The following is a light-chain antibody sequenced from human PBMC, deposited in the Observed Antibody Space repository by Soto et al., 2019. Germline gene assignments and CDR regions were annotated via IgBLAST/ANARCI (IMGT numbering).Light chain of an antibody. V-gene: IGKV1-39*01. CDR3: QQSYSVPHT. CDR2: AAS. CDR1: ENIFSY. J-gene: IGKJ2*01. Sequence: IQRTRSQASLSASVGDIVTMTCRASENIFSYLSWYQHKPGKAPKLLIYAASSLQSGVPSRFSGSGSGTDFALTISSLQPEDFATFYCQQSYSVPHTFGQGTKVDI.